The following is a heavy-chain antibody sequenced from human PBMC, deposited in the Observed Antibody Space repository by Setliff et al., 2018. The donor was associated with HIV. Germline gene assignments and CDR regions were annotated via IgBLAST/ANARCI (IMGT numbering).Heavy chain of an antibody. CDR2: IKTDGGTT. J-gene: IGHJ4*02. CDR3: ARGRCSDAACFFDY. D-gene: IGHD3-16*01. CDR1: GFTFKTYS. V-gene: IGHV3-48*01. Sequence: GGSLRLSCVGSGFTFKTYSMNWVRQAPGKGLEWLSYIKTDGGTTYDADSVEGRFTISRDNAKNSLYLQMDNLTVDDTAVYFCARGRCSDAACFFDYWGQGTLVTV.